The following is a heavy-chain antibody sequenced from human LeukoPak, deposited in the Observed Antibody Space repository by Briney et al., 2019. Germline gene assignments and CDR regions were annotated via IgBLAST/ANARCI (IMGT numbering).Heavy chain of an antibody. J-gene: IGHJ4*02. D-gene: IGHD5-18*01. Sequence: ASETLSLTCTVSGGSISTYYWNWIRQPPGKGLEWIGYIYYSGATNYNPSLKSRVTISVDTSKNQFSLKLSSVTAADTAVYYCARSWIQLWFRAFDYWGQGTLVTVSS. CDR3: ARSWIQLWFRAFDY. V-gene: IGHV4-59*12. CDR2: IYYSGAT. CDR1: GGSISTYY.